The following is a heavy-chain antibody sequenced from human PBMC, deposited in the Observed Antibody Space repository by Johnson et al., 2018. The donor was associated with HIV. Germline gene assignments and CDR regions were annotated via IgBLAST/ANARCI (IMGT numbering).Heavy chain of an antibody. V-gene: IGHV3-30*02. J-gene: IGHJ3*02. CDR2: IRYDGRNN. CDR3: AKGDSGSWLAAFDI. D-gene: IGHD6-13*01. CDR1: GFTFSSYG. Sequence: VQLVESGGGVVQPGGSLRLSCAASGFTFSSYGMHWVRQAPGKGLEWVAFIRYDGRNNYYADSVKGRFTISRDNSKNTLYLQMNSLRAEDTAVYYCAKGDSGSWLAAFDIWGQGTMVTVSS.